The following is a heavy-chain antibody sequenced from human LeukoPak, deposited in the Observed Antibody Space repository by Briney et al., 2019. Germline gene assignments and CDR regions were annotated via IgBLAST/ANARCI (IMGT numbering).Heavy chain of an antibody. Sequence: SETLSLTCTVSGGSISSGDYYWSWIRQPPGKGLEWIGYIYYSGSTYYNPSLKSRVTISVDTSKNQFSLKLSSVTAADTAAYYCARETLAGGSPFDIWGQGTMVTVSS. CDR3: ARETLAGGSPFDI. CDR1: GGSISSGDYY. CDR2: IYYSGST. D-gene: IGHD3-16*01. V-gene: IGHV4-61*08. J-gene: IGHJ3*02.